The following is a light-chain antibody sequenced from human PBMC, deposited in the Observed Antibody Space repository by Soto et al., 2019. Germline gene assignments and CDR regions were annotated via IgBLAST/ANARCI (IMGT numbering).Light chain of an antibody. CDR3: QQLNSYPLT. V-gene: IGKV1-9*01. CDR1: QGVSSD. Sequence: DIQLTQSPSFLSASVGDRVTITCRASQGVSSDLAWYQQKPGKAPNLLIYDASTFQSGVPSRFSGSGSGTEFTLTCSSLQPEDVATYYCQQLNSYPLTFGGGTKVEIK. CDR2: DAS. J-gene: IGKJ4*01.